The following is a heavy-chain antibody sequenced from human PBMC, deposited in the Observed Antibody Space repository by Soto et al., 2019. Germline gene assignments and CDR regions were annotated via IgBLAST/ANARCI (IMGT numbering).Heavy chain of an antibody. CDR1: GYTFTSYG. V-gene: IGHV1-18*01. Sequence: ASVKVSGEASGYTFTSYGISWVRQAPGQGLEWMGWISAYNGNTNYAQKLQGRVTMTTDTSTSTAYMELRSLRSDDTAVYYCARVRGDYDFWSGYTPLDYYGMDVWGQGTTVTVSS. J-gene: IGHJ6*02. CDR2: ISAYNGNT. CDR3: ARVRGDYDFWSGYTPLDYYGMDV. D-gene: IGHD3-3*01.